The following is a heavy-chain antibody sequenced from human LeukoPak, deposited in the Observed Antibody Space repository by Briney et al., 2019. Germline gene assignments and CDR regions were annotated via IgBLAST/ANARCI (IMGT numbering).Heavy chain of an antibody. CDR1: GGSISSYY. CDR2: IYTSGST. Sequence: SETLSLICTVSGGSISSYYWSWIRQPAGKGLEWIGRIYTSGSTNYNPSLKSRVTMSVDTSKNQFSLKLSSVTAADTAVYYCARGLTYSSSWVRFDYWGQGTLVTVSS. D-gene: IGHD6-13*01. J-gene: IGHJ4*02. CDR3: ARGLTYSSSWVRFDY. V-gene: IGHV4-4*07.